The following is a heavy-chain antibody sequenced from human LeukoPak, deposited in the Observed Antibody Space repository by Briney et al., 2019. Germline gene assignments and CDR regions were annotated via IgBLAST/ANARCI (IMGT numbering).Heavy chain of an antibody. V-gene: IGHV3-11*01. J-gene: IGHJ4*02. CDR2: ISGSGHDI. D-gene: IGHD2-21*01. CDR1: GFTFSDSY. Sequence: GGSLRLSCAASGFTFSDSYMTWVRQAPGKGVEWVAYISGSGHDINYSESAKGRFTISRDNAKNSLFLQMNRLRPEDAAVYYCAKAPVTTCRGAYCYPFDYWGQGTLVTVSS. CDR3: AKAPVTTCRGAYCYPFDY.